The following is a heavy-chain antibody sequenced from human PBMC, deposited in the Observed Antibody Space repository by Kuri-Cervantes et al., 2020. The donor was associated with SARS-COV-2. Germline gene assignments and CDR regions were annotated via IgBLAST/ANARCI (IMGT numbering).Heavy chain of an antibody. CDR3: QAQLTFGGVFAQDDY. Sequence: LSLTCAASGFTFSSYAMHWVRQAPGKGLEWVAVISYDGSNKYYADSVKGRFTISRDNSKNTLYLQMNGLRAEDTAVYYCQAQLTFGGVFAQDDYWGQGTLVTVSS. V-gene: IGHV3-30-3*01. CDR1: GFTFSSYA. J-gene: IGHJ4*02. CDR2: ISYDGSNK. D-gene: IGHD3-16*02.